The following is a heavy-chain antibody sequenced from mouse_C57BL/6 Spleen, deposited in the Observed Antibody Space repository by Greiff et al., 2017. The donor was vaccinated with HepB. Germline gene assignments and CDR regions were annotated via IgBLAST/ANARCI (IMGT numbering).Heavy chain of an antibody. J-gene: IGHJ3*01. CDR2: INPNNGGT. D-gene: IGHD4-1*01. CDR3: ASQGLGRWFAY. V-gene: IGHV1-22*01. CDR1: GYTFTDYN. Sequence: VQLQQSGPELVKPGASVKMSCKASGYTFTDYNMHWVKQSHGKSLEWIGYINPNNGGTSYNQKFKGKATLTVNKSSSTAYMELRSLTSEDSAVYYCASQGLGRWFAYWGQGTLVTVSA.